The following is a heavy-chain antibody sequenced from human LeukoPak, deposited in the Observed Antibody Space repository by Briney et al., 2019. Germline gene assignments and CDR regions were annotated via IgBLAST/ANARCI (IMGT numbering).Heavy chain of an antibody. D-gene: IGHD2-2*01. CDR3: ARGQGLGYCSSTSCYGDWYFDL. J-gene: IGHJ2*01. V-gene: IGHV1-8*01. CDR2: MNPNRGNT. Sequence: ASVKVSCKASGYTFTSYDINWVRQATGQGLEWMGWMNPNRGNTGYAQKFQGRVTMTRNTSISTAYMELSSLRSEDTAVYYCARGQGLGYCSSTSCYGDWYFDLWGRGTLVTVSS. CDR1: GYTFTSYD.